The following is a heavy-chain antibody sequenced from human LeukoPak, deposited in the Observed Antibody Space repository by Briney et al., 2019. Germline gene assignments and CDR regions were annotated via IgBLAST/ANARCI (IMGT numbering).Heavy chain of an antibody. CDR1: GDSISSRNW. CDR2: ISHTGST. V-gene: IGHV4-4*02. Sequence: MASGTLSLTCAVSGDSISSRNWWTWVRQPPGKGLEWIGEISHTGSTDYNPSLKSRVTMSVDKSKNQFSLKLRSVTAADTAVYYCASWAMIGVVWGQGTMVTVSS. J-gene: IGHJ3*01. D-gene: IGHD5-12*01. CDR3: ASWAMIGVV.